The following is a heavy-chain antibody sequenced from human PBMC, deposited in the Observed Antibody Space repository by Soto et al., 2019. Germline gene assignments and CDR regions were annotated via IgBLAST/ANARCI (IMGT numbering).Heavy chain of an antibody. CDR1: GFTFSSYG. V-gene: IGHV3-33*01. Sequence: GGSLRLSCAASGFTFSSYGMHWVLQAPGKGLEWVAVIWYGGSNKYYADSVKGRFTISRDNSKNTLYLQMNSLRAEDTAVYYCARGGRGNLPDYYYYGMDVWGQGTTVTVSS. CDR3: ARGGRGNLPDYYYYGMDV. J-gene: IGHJ6*02. D-gene: IGHD3-10*01. CDR2: IWYGGSNK.